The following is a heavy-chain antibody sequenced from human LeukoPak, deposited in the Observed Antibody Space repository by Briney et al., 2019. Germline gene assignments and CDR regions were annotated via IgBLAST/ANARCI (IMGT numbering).Heavy chain of an antibody. CDR2: IYYSGST. Sequence: PSETLSLTCIVSGGTISSGGYYWSWIRQPPGKGLEWIGYIYYSGSTNYNPSLKSRVTISVDTSKNQFSLKLSSVTAADTAVYYCARVIRGGSYSYYYYYMDVWGKGTTVTISS. D-gene: IGHD1-26*01. V-gene: IGHV4-61*08. CDR1: GGTISSGGYY. J-gene: IGHJ6*03. CDR3: ARVIRGGSYSYYYYYMDV.